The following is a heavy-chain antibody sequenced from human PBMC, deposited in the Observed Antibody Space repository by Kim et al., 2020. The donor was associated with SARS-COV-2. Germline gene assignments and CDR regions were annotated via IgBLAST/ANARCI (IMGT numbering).Heavy chain of an antibody. D-gene: IGHD6-6*01. CDR2: IYYSGST. CDR1: GGSISSSSYY. J-gene: IGHJ4*02. Sequence: SETLSLTCTVSGGSISSSSYYWGWIRQPPGKGLEWIGSIYYSGSTYYNPSLKSRVTISVDTSKNQFSLKLSSVTAADTAVYYCARALEYSSSWPFDYWGQGTLVTVSS. CDR3: ARALEYSSSWPFDY. V-gene: IGHV4-39*07.